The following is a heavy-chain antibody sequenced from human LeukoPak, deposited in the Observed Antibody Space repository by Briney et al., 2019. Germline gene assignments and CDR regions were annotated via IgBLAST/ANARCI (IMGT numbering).Heavy chain of an antibody. Sequence: RSETLSLTCTVSGGFINSYYWSWIRQPAGKGLEWIGRVYTSGITNYNPSLKSRITMSVDTSKNQFSLKLTSVTAADTAVYYCARHNGFDRGYYYYMDVWGKGTTVTVSS. CDR3: ARHNGFDRGYYYYMDV. CDR1: GGFINSYY. CDR2: VYTSGIT. J-gene: IGHJ6*03. D-gene: IGHD3-9*01. V-gene: IGHV4-4*07.